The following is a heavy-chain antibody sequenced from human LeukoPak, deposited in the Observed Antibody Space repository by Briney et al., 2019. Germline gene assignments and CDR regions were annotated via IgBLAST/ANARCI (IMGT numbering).Heavy chain of an antibody. Sequence: GGSLRLSCAASEFTFSSYGMSWVRQAPGKGLEWVSGISGSGDNTYYADSVKGRFTISRDNSKNTLYVQMNSLRAEDTAIYYCAKDRHPGSSLYYFDYWGQGTLVTVSS. V-gene: IGHV3-23*01. CDR3: AKDRHPGSSLYYFDY. J-gene: IGHJ4*02. CDR2: ISGSGDNT. D-gene: IGHD6-13*01. CDR1: EFTFSSYG.